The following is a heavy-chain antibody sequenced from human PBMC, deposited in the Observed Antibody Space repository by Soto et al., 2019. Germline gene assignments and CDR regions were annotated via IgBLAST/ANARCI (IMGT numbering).Heavy chain of an antibody. D-gene: IGHD2-2*03. V-gene: IGHV1-69*13. CDR2: IIPIFGTA. J-gene: IGHJ6*02. CDR1: GGTFSSYA. Sequence: GASVKVSCKASGGTFSSYAISWVRQAPGQGLEWMGGIIPIFGTANYAQKFQGRVTITADESTSTAYMELSSLRSEDTAVYYCASRSGFCSGTSSCKGTMDVWGQGTTVTVSS. CDR3: ASRSGFCSGTSSCKGTMDV.